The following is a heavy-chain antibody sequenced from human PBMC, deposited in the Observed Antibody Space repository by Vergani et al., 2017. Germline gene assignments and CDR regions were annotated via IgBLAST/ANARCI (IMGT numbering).Heavy chain of an antibody. CDR2: ISSSGSTI. CDR1: GFTFSSYE. V-gene: IGHV3-48*03. Sequence: EVQLVESGGGLVQPGGSLRLSCAASGFTFSSYEMNWVRQAPGKGLEWVSYISSSGSTIYYADSVKGRFTISRDNAKNSLYLQMNSLRAEDTAVYYCAREGRWELLYXFDYWGQGTLVTVSS. D-gene: IGHD1-26*01. J-gene: IGHJ4*02. CDR3: AREGRWELLYXFDY.